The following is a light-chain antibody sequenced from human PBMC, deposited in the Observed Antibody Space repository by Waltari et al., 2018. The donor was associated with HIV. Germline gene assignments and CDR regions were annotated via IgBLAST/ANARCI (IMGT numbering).Light chain of an antibody. CDR1: TRTRVTYTY. Sequence: QSTPTPPPAVSASPGHAVTIYCAGSTRTRVTYTYVYLYHHKPGEAPRLILYDVNQRPSGVPVRFSRAKSGDTASLIISGLQAEDEGDFYCSSYGGSWSFVFGGGTRVTVL. V-gene: IGLV2-11*01. J-gene: IGLJ2*01. CDR3: SSYGGSWSFV. CDR2: DVN.